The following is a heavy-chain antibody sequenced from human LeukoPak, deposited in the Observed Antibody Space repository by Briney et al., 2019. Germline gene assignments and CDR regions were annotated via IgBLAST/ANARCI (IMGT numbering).Heavy chain of an antibody. CDR2: INHSGST. D-gene: IGHD5-18*01. V-gene: IGHV4-34*01. CDR3: ARGGEGYSYGYPLDY. CDR1: GGSFSGYY. J-gene: IGHJ4*02. Sequence: PSETLSLTCAVYGGSFSGYYWSSIRRPPGKGLEWIGEINHSGSTNYNPSLESRVTISVDTSENQFSLKLSSVTAADTAVYYCARGGEGYSYGYPLDYWGQGTLVTVSS.